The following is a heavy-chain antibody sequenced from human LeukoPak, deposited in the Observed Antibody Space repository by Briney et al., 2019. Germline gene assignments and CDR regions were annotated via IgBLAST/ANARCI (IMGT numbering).Heavy chain of an antibody. CDR3: AKDPSTRVKLERGPLCYYSDY. Sequence: PGGALRLSSAASGFTFSSYGMHWVRQAPGKGLERVAVIWYDVSNKYYADSVKGRFTISRDNSKNTLYLQMDRLRAEDTAVYYCAKDPSTRVKLERGPLCYYSDYCGQGTLVTVSS. V-gene: IGHV3-33*06. J-gene: IGHJ4*02. D-gene: IGHD1-1*01. CDR2: IWYDVSNK. CDR1: GFTFSSYG.